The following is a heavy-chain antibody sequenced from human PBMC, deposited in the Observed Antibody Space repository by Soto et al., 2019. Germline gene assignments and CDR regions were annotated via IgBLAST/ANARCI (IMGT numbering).Heavy chain of an antibody. J-gene: IGHJ4*02. CDR2: IIPILGIA. D-gene: IGHD6-13*01. CDR1: GGTFSSYT. CDR3: ARARLAAAGTSLFDY. V-gene: IGHV1-69*02. Sequence: QVQLVQSGAEVKKPGSSVKVSCKASGGTFSSYTISWVRQAPGQGLEWMGRIIPILGIANYAQKFQGRVTITADKSTSTAYMELSSLRSEATAVYYCARARLAAAGTSLFDYWGQGTLVTVSS.